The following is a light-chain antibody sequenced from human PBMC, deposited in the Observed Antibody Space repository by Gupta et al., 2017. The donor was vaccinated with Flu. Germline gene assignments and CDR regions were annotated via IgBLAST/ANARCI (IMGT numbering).Light chain of an antibody. V-gene: IGKV2-30*01. CDR3: MQGTHWPLT. J-gene: IGKJ1*01. CDR1: QSVVYSDGNTY. CDR2: KVS. Sequence: VVLTQSPLSLPVTLRQPASISCRTSQSVVYSDGNTYLNWFHQRPGQSPRRLIYKVSNRDSGVPDRFSGSGSGTDFTLEISRVEADDVGVYYCMQGTHWPLTFSQGTKVE.